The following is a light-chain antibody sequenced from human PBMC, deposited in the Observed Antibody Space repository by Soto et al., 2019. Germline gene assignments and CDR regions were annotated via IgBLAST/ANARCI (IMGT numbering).Light chain of an antibody. Sequence: QSVLTQPPSASATPGQRVTMSCSGSSSNIGTNAVNWYQQVPGTAPKLLIYGNNQRPSRVPDRFSGSKSGTSASLAISGLQSEDEADYYCAAWDDSLNGVVFGGGTQLTVL. CDR3: AAWDDSLNGVV. J-gene: IGLJ2*01. CDR1: SSNIGTNA. V-gene: IGLV1-44*01. CDR2: GNN.